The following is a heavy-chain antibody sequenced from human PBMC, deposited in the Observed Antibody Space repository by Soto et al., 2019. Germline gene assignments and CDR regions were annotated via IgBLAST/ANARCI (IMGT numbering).Heavy chain of an antibody. CDR2: INHSGST. V-gene: IGHV4-34*01. D-gene: IGHD3-22*01. CDR1: GGSFSGYY. J-gene: IGHJ6*02. Sequence: QVQLQQWGAGLLKPSETLSLTCAVYGGSFSGYYWSWIRQPPGKGLEWIGEINHSGSTNYNPSLKSRVTISVDTSKNQFSRKLSSVTAADTAVYYCAREVSSGPPEPKMDVWGQGTTVTVSS. CDR3: AREVSSGPPEPKMDV.